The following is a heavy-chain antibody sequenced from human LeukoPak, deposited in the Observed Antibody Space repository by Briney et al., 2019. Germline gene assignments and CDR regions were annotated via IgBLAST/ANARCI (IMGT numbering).Heavy chain of an antibody. J-gene: IGHJ6*02. CDR2: IIPVLGIA. D-gene: IGHD2-15*01. Sequence: SVKVSCKASGGTFRSYAFTWVRQAPGQGLEWMGGIIPVLGIANYAQKFQGRVTITADESTSTAYTELSSLISEDTAVYYCAAPQSRISSYYYVMDVWGQGTTVTVSS. V-gene: IGHV1-69*10. CDR3: AAPQSRISSYYYVMDV. CDR1: GGTFRSYA.